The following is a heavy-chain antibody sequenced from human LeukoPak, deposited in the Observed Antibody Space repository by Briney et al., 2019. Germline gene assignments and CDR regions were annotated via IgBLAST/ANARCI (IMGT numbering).Heavy chain of an antibody. CDR3: AKRYCSSTTCYDDRGAFDY. D-gene: IGHD2-2*01. CDR1: GFTFSDYY. Sequence: PGGSLRLSCAASGFTFSDYYMSWIRQAPGKGLDWVSHISSSSGSTKYYTDSVKGRFTISRDNAKSSLYLQMNSLRAVDTAVYYCAKRYCSSTTCYDDRGAFDYWGQGTLVTVSS. J-gene: IGHJ4*02. V-gene: IGHV3-11*01. CDR2: ISSSSGSTK.